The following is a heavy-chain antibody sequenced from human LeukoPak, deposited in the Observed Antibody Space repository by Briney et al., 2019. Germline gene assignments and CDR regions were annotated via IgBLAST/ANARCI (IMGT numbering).Heavy chain of an antibody. CDR2: IYTSGST. D-gene: IGHD6-19*01. CDR3: ARGKVVAGTPGQNSWDN. J-gene: IGHJ4*02. V-gene: IGHV4-4*07. Sequence: KPSETLSLTCTVSGGSISSYYWSWIRQPAGKGLEWIGRIYTSGSTNYNPSLKSRVTMSVDTSRNQFSLKLSSVTAADTAVYYCARGKVVAGTPGQNSWDNWGQGILVTVSS. CDR1: GGSISSYY.